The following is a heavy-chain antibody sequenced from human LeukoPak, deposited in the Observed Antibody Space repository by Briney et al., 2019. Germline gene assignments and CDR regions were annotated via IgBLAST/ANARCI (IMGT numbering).Heavy chain of an antibody. D-gene: IGHD2-2*01. Sequence: ASVKVSCKASGYTFTSYGISWVRQAPGQGLEWMGWISAYNGNTNYAQKLQGRVTMTTDTSTSTAYMELRSLRSDDTAVYYCARLPRWGYCSSTSCFPFDPWGQGTLVTVSS. V-gene: IGHV1-18*01. CDR2: ISAYNGNT. J-gene: IGHJ5*02. CDR1: GYTFTSYG. CDR3: ARLPRWGYCSSTSCFPFDP.